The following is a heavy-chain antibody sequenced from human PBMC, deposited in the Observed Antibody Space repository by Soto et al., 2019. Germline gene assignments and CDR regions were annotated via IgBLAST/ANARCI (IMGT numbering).Heavy chain of an antibody. CDR3: ARDHGDNDYYYYGMDV. J-gene: IGHJ6*02. CDR2: IYYSGST. D-gene: IGHD3-10*01. Sequence: SETLSLTCTVSGGSISSGSYYWSWIRQDPGKGLEWIGYIYYSGSTYYNPSLKSRVTISVDTSKNQFSLKLSSVTAADTAVYYCARDHGDNDYYYYGMDVWGQGTTVTVSS. CDR1: GGSISSGSYY. V-gene: IGHV4-31*02.